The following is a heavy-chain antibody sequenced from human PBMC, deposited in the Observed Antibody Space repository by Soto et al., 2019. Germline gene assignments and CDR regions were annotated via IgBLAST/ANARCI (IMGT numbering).Heavy chain of an antibody. J-gene: IGHJ4*02. D-gene: IGHD1-26*01. Sequence: GASVKVSGKASGGTFSSYAISWVRQAPGQGLEWMGGIIPIFGTANYAQKFQGRVTITADESTSTAYMELSSLRSEDTAVYYCARGSGSSNRFDYWGQGTLVTVSS. CDR1: GGTFSSYA. CDR2: IIPIFGTA. CDR3: ARGSGSSNRFDY. V-gene: IGHV1-69*13.